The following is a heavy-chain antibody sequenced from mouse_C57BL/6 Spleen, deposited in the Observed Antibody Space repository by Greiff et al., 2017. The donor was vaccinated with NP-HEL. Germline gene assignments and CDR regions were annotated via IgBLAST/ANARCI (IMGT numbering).Heavy chain of an antibody. V-gene: IGHV1-82*01. D-gene: IGHD2-4*01. CDR1: GYAFSSSW. Sequence: VQVVESGPELVKPGASVKISCKASGYAFSSSWMNWVKQRPGKGLEWIGRIYPGDGDTNYNGKFKGKATLTADKSSSTAYMQLSSLTSEDSAVYFCARVSYDYDEGYAMDDWGQGTSVTVSS. CDR3: ARVSYDYDEGYAMDD. J-gene: IGHJ4*01. CDR2: IYPGDGDT.